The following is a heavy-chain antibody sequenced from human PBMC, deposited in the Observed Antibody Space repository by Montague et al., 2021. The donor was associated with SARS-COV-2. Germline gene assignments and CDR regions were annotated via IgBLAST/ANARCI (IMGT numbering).Heavy chain of an antibody. CDR3: ARDEIVGWQWLGSTYYGMDV. CDR2: IKQDGSEK. Sequence: SLRLSFSASGFTFSSYWMSWVRQAPGKGLEWVANIKQDGSEKYYVDSVKGRFTISRDNAKNSLYLQMNSLRAEDTAVYYCARDEIVGWQWLGSTYYGMDVWGQGTTVTVPS. V-gene: IGHV3-7*01. J-gene: IGHJ6*02. D-gene: IGHD6-19*01. CDR1: GFTFSSYW.